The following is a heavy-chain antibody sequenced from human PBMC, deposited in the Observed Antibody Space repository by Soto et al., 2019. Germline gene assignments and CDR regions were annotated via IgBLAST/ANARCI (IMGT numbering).Heavy chain of an antibody. Sequence: EVRLVDSGGGLVQPGGSLRLSCAASGFTFSDYWMSWVRQAPGRGLEWVANIKEDGSVQYYVDSVQGRFTISRDNAKNSLFLHMSSLRVEDTAVYYCALEGYSNAWGSCWGPGTLVTVSS. V-gene: IGHV3-7*03. CDR3: ALEGYSNAWGSC. CDR1: GFTFSDYW. CDR2: IKEDGSVQ. J-gene: IGHJ4*02. D-gene: IGHD6-13*01.